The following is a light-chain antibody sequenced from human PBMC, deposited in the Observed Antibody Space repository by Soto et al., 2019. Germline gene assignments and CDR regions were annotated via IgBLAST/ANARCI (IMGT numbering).Light chain of an antibody. CDR2: EVS. CDR3: NSYTSKSTGV. V-gene: IGLV2-14*01. Sequence: QSVLTQPASVSGSPGQSITICCTGTSSDVGGYNYVSWYQQHPGKAPKLIIYEVSNRPSGVSNRFSGSKSGNTASLTISGLQAEDEADYYCNSYTSKSTGVFGTGTKVTVL. J-gene: IGLJ1*01. CDR1: SSDVGGYNY.